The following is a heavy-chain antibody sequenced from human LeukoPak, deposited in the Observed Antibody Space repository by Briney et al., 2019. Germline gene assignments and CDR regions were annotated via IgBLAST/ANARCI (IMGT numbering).Heavy chain of an antibody. J-gene: IGHJ2*01. V-gene: IGHV4-61*02. Sequence: PSQTLSLTCTVSGGSISSGSYYWRWIRQPAGKGLEWIGRIYSTGSTNYNPSLKSRVTISVDTSENQFSLKLSSVTAADTALYYCARDGPSSGTYSSSWYFDLWGRGTLVTVSS. D-gene: IGHD1-26*01. CDR2: IYSTGST. CDR3: ARDGPSSGTYSSSWYFDL. CDR1: GGSISSGSYY.